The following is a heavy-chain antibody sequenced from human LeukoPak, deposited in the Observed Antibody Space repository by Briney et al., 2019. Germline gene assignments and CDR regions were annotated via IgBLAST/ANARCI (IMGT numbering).Heavy chain of an antibody. V-gene: IGHV3-23*01. CDR3: AKKDSSGYYSTYYFDY. Sequence: GGSLSLSCAASGFTFSSYAMSWVRQAPGKGLEWVSAISGSGGSTYYADSVKGRFTISRDNSKNTLYLQMNSLRAEDTAVYYCAKKDSSGYYSTYYFDYWGQGTLVTVSS. CDR2: ISGSGGST. D-gene: IGHD3-22*01. J-gene: IGHJ4*02. CDR1: GFTFSSYA.